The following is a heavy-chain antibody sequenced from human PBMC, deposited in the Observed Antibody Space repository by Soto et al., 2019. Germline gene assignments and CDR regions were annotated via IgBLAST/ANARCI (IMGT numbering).Heavy chain of an antibody. J-gene: IGHJ5*02. V-gene: IGHV4-31*03. CDR3: ARDAPNYYGSGSYFLSWFDP. CDR2: ILHSGST. Sequence: LSLTCTVSGASISRGSYYWSWIRQRPGKGLEWMGYILHSGSTYYNPSLKSRVTISVDTSKNQFSLKLSSVTAADTAVYYCARDAPNYYGSGSYFLSWFDPWGQGTLVTVSS. CDR1: GASISRGSYY. D-gene: IGHD3-10*01.